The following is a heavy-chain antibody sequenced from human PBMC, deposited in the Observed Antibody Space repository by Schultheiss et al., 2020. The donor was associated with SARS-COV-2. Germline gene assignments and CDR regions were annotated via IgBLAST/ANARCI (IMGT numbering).Heavy chain of an antibody. CDR1: GYTFTSYG. CDR2: ISAYNGNT. J-gene: IGHJ4*02. V-gene: IGHV1-18*01. D-gene: IGHD3-3*01. Sequence: GGSLRLSCKASGYTFTSYGISWVRQAPGQGLEWMGWISAYNGNTNYAQKLQGRVTMTTDTSTSTAYMELRSLRSDDTAVYYCARARGITIFGVVIISYFDYWGQGTLVTVSS. CDR3: ARARGITIFGVVIISYFDY.